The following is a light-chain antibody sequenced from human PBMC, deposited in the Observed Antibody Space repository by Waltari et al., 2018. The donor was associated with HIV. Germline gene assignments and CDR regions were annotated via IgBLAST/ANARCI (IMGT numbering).Light chain of an antibody. CDR2: AVT. Sequence: QSALTQPASVSGAPGQSITIPCTTNSSDVGSYNLVSWYQQSPGKAPKFLIYAVTKRPSGVSNRFSGSKSGNTASLIISTLQADDEADYYCCSYAGASMVFGGGTKLTVL. J-gene: IGLJ3*02. V-gene: IGLV2-23*02. CDR1: SSDVGSYNL. CDR3: CSYAGASMV.